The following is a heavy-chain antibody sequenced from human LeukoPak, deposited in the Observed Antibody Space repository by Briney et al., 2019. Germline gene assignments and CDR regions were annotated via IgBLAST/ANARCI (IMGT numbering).Heavy chain of an antibody. CDR2: INHNGST. J-gene: IGHJ4*02. V-gene: IGHV4-34*01. Sequence: SETLSLTCAVYGGSFSGYYWSWIRQPPGKGLEWIGEINHNGSTNYNPSLKSRVTISVDTSKNQFSLKLSSVTAADTAVYYCARGRYDSSGYYIEHPFDYWGQGTLVTVSS. CDR3: ARGRYDSSGYYIEHPFDY. D-gene: IGHD3-22*01. CDR1: GGSFSGYY.